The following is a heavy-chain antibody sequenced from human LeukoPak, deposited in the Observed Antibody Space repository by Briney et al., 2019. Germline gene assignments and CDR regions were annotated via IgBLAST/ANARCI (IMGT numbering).Heavy chain of an antibody. CDR1: GDSISDYY. J-gene: IGHJ3*02. V-gene: IGHV4-59*01. D-gene: IGHD4-11*01. Sequence: PSETLSLTCTVSGDSISDYYWSWIRQPPGKGLEWIGCIHYIGGTNYNPSLKSRVTISADTSKNQFTLKLSSVTAADTAMYYCARDVYSNYVLDAFDIWGQGTMVTVSS. CDR2: IHYIGGT. CDR3: ARDVYSNYVLDAFDI.